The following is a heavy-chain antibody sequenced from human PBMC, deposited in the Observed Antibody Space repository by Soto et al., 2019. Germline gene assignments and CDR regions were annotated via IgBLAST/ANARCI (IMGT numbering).Heavy chain of an antibody. CDR2: IIPILGIA. J-gene: IGHJ4*02. CDR1: GGTFSSYT. Sequence: QVQLVQSGAEVKKPGSSVKVSCKASGGTFSSYTISWVRQAPGQGLEWMGRIIPILGIANYAQKFQGRVTITADKSTSTAYMELSSLRSEDTAVYYCARTPPDCSGGSCYPDYWGQGTLVTVSA. D-gene: IGHD2-15*01. CDR3: ARTPPDCSGGSCYPDY. V-gene: IGHV1-69*02.